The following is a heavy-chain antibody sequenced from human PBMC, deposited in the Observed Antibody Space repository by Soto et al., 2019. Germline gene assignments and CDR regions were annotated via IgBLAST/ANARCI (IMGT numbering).Heavy chain of an antibody. V-gene: IGHV3-21*06. CDR3: ARGNFGSGTTFDY. Sequence: PGGSLRLSCAASGFAFRSFTMDWVRQAPGKGLEWVASISFSGTNIHYAGSVKGRFTISRDNAKNSVALEMNTLGAEDTAVYYCARGNFGSGTTFDYWGQGTLVTVSS. CDR1: GFAFRSFT. CDR2: ISFSGTNI. D-gene: IGHD3-10*01. J-gene: IGHJ4*02.